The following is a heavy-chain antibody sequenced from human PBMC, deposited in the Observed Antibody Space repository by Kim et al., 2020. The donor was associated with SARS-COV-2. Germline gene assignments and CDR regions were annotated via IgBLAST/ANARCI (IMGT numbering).Heavy chain of an antibody. D-gene: IGHD3-3*01. CDR3: ARERAYNTLEC. CDR1: GFTFSSSW. Sequence: GGSLRLSCAASGFTFSSSWMTWVRLAPGKGLEWVANINVDGGVENYVDSVKGRFIISRDNAKNSLYLQVNSLRAEDTAVYYCARERAYNTLECWGQGT. CDR2: INVDGGVE. V-gene: IGHV3-7*03. J-gene: IGHJ4*02.